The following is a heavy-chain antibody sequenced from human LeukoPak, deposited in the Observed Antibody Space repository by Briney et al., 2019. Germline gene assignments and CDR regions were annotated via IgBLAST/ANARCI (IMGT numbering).Heavy chain of an antibody. CDR1: GGTFSSYA. J-gene: IGHJ5*02. CDR3: ARSFYDGSGDT. D-gene: IGHD3-22*01. V-gene: IGHV1-69*04. CDR2: IIPIFGIA. Sequence: SVTVSCKASGGTFSSYAISWVRQAPGEGVEGMGRIIPIFGIAKYAQKFQGRVTITADKSTSTAYMELSSLRSEDTAVYYCARSFYDGSGDTLGQGTLATVSS.